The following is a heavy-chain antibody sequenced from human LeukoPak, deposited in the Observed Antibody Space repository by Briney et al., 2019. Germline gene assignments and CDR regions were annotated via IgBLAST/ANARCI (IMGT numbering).Heavy chain of an antibody. CDR2: IYYSGST. CDR3: ARDRSDIVVVPAAKGAFDI. V-gene: IGHV4-34*01. CDR1: GGSFSGYY. J-gene: IGHJ3*02. D-gene: IGHD2-2*01. Sequence: SETLSLTCAVYGGSFSGYYWGWIRQPPGKGLEWIGSIYYSGSTYYNPSLKSRVTISVDTSKNQFSLKLSSVTAADTAVYYCARDRSDIVVVPAAKGAFDIWGQETMVTVSS.